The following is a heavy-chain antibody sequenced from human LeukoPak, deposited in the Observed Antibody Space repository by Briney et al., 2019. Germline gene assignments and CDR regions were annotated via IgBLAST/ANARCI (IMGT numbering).Heavy chain of an antibody. Sequence: HSGGSLRLSCAASGFTFSSYWMHWVRQAPGKGLDWVSRIYIDGSSTNYADSVKGRFTISRDNAKNTLYLQMNSLRAEDTAIYYCAAVLSGAYRSFDYWGQGTLVTVSS. D-gene: IGHD4-11*01. CDR1: GFTFSSYW. J-gene: IGHJ4*02. V-gene: IGHV3-74*01. CDR3: AAVLSGAYRSFDY. CDR2: IYIDGSST.